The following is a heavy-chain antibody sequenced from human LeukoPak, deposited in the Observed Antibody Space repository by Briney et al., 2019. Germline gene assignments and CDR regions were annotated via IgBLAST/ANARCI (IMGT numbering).Heavy chain of an antibody. CDR3: ARGGYIDY. J-gene: IGHJ4*02. Sequence: GGSLRLSCAASGFTFSSYWMSWVRQAPGKGLEWVSYISTSSSIIYYADSVKGRFTISRDTAKSSLYLQMTSLRDDDTAVYYCARGGYIDYWGQGTLVTVSS. CDR1: GFTFSSYW. CDR2: ISTSSSII. V-gene: IGHV3-48*02. D-gene: IGHD5-12*01.